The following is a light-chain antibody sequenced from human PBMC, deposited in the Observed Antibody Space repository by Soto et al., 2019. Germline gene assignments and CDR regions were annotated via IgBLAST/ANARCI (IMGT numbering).Light chain of an antibody. CDR1: QSVSNNY. J-gene: IGKJ3*01. CDR2: GAS. Sequence: EIVLTQSPGTLSLSPGERATLSCRASQSVSNNYLAWYQQKPGQAPRLLIYGASSRATGIPDRFSGSGSGTDFTLTISRLDPEDFAVYYCQQYGTSLLTFGPGTKVDIK. CDR3: QQYGTSLLT. V-gene: IGKV3-20*01.